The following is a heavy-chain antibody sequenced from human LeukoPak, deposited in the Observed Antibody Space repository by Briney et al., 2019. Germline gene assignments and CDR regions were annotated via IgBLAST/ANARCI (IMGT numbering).Heavy chain of an antibody. J-gene: IGHJ4*02. Sequence: ASVTVSCRTSGYTFINYQIHWVRQAPDQGLEWMGRINSISGATVFAQKFQGRVTMTRDTSINTVYMELSSLEFDDTAVYYCTRTWWMEACSSSSCFTPDFDYWGQGTPVTVSS. V-gene: IGHV1-2*06. CDR3: TRTWWMEACSSSSCFTPDFDY. CDR2: INSISGAT. CDR1: GYTFINYQ. D-gene: IGHD2-2*02.